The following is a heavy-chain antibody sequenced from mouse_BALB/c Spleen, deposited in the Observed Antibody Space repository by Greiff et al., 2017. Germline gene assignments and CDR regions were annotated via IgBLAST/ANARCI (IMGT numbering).Heavy chain of an antibody. D-gene: IGHD2-3*01. CDR1: GYTFTDYN. CDR2: IYPYNGGT. Sequence: DVQLQESGPELVKPGASVKISCKASGYTFTDYNMHWVKQSHGKSLEWIGYIYPYNGGTGYNQKFKSKATLTVDNSSSTAYMELRSLTSEDSAVYYCARRDGYYAMDYWGQGTSVTVSS. J-gene: IGHJ4*01. CDR3: ARRDGYYAMDY. V-gene: IGHV1S29*02.